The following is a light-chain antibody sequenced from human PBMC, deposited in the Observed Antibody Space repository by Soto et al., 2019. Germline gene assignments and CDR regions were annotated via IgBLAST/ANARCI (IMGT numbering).Light chain of an antibody. CDR1: QSVSSSY. CDR2: GAS. V-gene: IGKV3-20*01. J-gene: IGKJ1*01. CDR3: QQYDNSPWP. Sequence: EIVLTQSPGTLSLSPGEGATLSCRASQSVSSSYLAWYQQKPGQAPRLLIYGASSRATGIPDRFSGGGSGTDFTLTISRLEPEDFAVYYCQQYDNSPWPFGQGTKVEIK.